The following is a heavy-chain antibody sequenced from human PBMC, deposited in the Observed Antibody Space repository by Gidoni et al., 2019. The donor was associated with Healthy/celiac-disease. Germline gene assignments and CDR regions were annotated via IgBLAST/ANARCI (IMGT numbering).Heavy chain of an antibody. D-gene: IGHD4-17*01. CDR3: ARASDYGDYGRAFDI. CDR2: IYHSGIT. V-gene: IGHV4-38-2*01. Sequence: QVQLQESGPGLVKPSETLSPTCAVPGYSLTSGYYWSWNRQPPGKGLEWIGSIYHSGITYYKPSLKSRVTISVYTSKNQFSLKLSSVTAADTAVYYCARASDYGDYGRAFDIWGQGTMVTVSS. CDR1: GYSLTSGYY. J-gene: IGHJ3*02.